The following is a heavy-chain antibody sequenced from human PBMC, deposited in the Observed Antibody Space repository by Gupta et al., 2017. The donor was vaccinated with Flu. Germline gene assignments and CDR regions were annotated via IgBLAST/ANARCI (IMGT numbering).Heavy chain of an antibody. J-gene: IGHJ4*02. CDR1: GFIFSNYA. V-gene: IGHV3-23*01. D-gene: IGHD3-3*01. CDR2: ISGSGSST. Sequence: EVQLLASGGGLIQPGGSLRLSCAASGFIFSNYAMSWVRQAPGKGLEWVAAISGSGSSTYYVYSVKGRFTISRDNSKNTLYLQMNRLRDEDTAIYYCAKEDRGDFWSGYSVDYWGQGTLVTVSS. CDR3: AKEDRGDFWSGYSVDY.